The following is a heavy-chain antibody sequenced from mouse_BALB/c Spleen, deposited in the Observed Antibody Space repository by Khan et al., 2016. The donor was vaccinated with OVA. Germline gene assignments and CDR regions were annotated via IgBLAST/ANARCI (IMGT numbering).Heavy chain of an antibody. D-gene: IGHD1-1*01. Sequence: EVELVESGGDLVKPEGSLKLSCAASGFTFSTYGMSWVRQTPEKRLEWVATISSGGSYTYYPDSVQGRFTISRDNAKNTLYLQMSSLQSEDTAMFYCARLAYYYDSEGFAYWGQGTLVTVSA. V-gene: IGHV5-6*01. J-gene: IGHJ3*01. CDR1: GFTFSTYG. CDR3: ARLAYYYDSEGFAY. CDR2: ISSGGSYT.